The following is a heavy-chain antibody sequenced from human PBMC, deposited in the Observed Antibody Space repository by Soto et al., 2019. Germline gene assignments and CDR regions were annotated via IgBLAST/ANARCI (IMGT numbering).Heavy chain of an antibody. D-gene: IGHD4-17*01. CDR3: AREPTVVVTTYPSEPFYSYCGMDV. J-gene: IGHJ6*02. CDR2: ISRSGDLT. Sequence: GGSLRLSCATSGFSFTTYAMSWVRQAPGKGLEWVSGISRSGDLTYYSDSVRGRFTISRDNSHNTLFLQMDRLTVEDMALYYCAREPTVVVTTYPSEPFYSYCGMDVWGQGNTVTVCS. V-gene: IGHV3-23*01. CDR1: GFSFTTYA.